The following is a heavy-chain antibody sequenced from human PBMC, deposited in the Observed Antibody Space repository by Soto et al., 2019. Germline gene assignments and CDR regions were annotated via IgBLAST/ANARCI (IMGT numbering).Heavy chain of an antibody. J-gene: IGHJ4*02. CDR2: IYHSGST. CDR1: GGSISSGGYS. Sequence: PSETLSLTCAVSGGSISSGGYSWSWIRQPPGKGLEWIGYIYHSGSTYYNPSLKSRVTISVDRSKNQFSLKLSSVTAAYTAVYYCARDGILTGYFDYWGQGTLVTVSS. D-gene: IGHD3-9*01. V-gene: IGHV4-30-2*01. CDR3: ARDGILTGYFDY.